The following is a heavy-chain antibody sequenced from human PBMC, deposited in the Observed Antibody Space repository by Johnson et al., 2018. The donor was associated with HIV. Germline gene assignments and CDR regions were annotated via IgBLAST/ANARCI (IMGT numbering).Heavy chain of an antibody. D-gene: IGHD3-10*01. Sequence: MLLVESGGGLVQPGGSLRLSCAVSGFTFTNYWMHWVRQAPGKGLVWVSRVNNDGGDTIYADSVKGRFTISRDNAKNTLFLQMNSLRAEDTAMYFCARVGQPGSAFEIWGRGTMVTVSS. CDR3: ARVGQPGSAFEI. CDR2: VNNDGGDT. V-gene: IGHV3-74*02. J-gene: IGHJ3*02. CDR1: GFTFTNYW.